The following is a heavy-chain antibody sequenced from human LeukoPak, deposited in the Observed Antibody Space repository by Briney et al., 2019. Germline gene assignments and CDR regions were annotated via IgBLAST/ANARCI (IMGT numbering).Heavy chain of an antibody. V-gene: IGHV4-34*01. CDR1: GGSFSGYY. D-gene: IGHD3-16*02. Sequence: SETLSLTCAVYGGSFSGYYWSWIRQPPGKGLEWIGEINHSGSTNYNPSLKSRVTISVDRSKNQFSLKLSSVTAADTAVYYCARVGYDYVWGSYRPSYFDYWGQGTLVTVSS. J-gene: IGHJ4*02. CDR3: ARVGYDYVWGSYRPSYFDY. CDR2: INHSGST.